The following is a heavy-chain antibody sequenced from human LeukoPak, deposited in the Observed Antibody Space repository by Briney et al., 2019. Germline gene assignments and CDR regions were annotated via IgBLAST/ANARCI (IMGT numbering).Heavy chain of an antibody. CDR2: MKDICGNT. J-gene: IGHJ4*02. CDR3: ARAFDAYCGGNCYSEY. CDR1: GYTFTSYD. Sequence: ASVKVSCKASGYTFTSYDINWVRRASGQPLEWMGWMKDICGNTGYAHKLQGRGTITRNTSISTAYMELSSLRSEDTAVYYCARAFDAYCGGNCYSEYWGQETRVTVST. V-gene: IGHV1-8*03. D-gene: IGHD2-21*02.